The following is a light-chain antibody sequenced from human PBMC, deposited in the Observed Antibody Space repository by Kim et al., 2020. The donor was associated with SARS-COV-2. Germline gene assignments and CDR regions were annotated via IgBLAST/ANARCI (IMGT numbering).Light chain of an antibody. CDR2: WAS. Sequence: RATINCKSSRTLFFGSNTDNYLAWYQQKPGQPPKLLIYWASVRESGVPDRFSGSGSGTNFTLTISSLQAEDVAVYYCQQYFSTPLTFGGGTKLEIK. CDR3: QQYFSTPLT. CDR1: RTLFFGSNTDNY. V-gene: IGKV4-1*01. J-gene: IGKJ4*01.